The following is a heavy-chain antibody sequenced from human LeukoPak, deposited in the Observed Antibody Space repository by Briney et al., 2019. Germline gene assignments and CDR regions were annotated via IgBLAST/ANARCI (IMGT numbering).Heavy chain of an antibody. CDR1: GGSVSSGYFH. V-gene: IGHV4-61*01. Sequence: SETLSLTCTVSGGSVSSGYFHWSWIRQAPGKGLEWIGHDGHTNYNPSLRSRVNISIDTSSNQFSLRLNSVTAADTGVYYCATYEVGVGGRGHWGPGTLVTVSS. J-gene: IGHJ4*02. D-gene: IGHD2-8*01. CDR3: ATYEVGVGGRGH. CDR2: DGHT.